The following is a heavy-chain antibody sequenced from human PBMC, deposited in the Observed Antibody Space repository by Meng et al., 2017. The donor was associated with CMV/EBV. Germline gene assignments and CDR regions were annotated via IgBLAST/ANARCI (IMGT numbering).Heavy chain of an antibody. CDR3: ARDYSPRITMIVVAHLGY. CDR2: IIPILGIA. J-gene: IGHJ4*02. CDR1: GGTFSSYT. D-gene: IGHD3-22*01. V-gene: IGHV1-69*04. Sequence: SVKVSWKASGGTFSSYTISWVRQAPGQGLEWMGRIIPILGIANYAQRFQGRVTITADKSTSTAYMELSSLRSEDTAVYYCARDYSPRITMIVVAHLGYWGQGTLVTVSS.